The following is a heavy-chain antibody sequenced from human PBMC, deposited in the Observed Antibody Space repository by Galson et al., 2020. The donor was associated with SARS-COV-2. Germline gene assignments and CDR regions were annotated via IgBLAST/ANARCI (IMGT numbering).Heavy chain of an antibody. D-gene: IGHD2-15*01. J-gene: IGHJ6*02. V-gene: IGHV3-66*01. Sequence: GGSLRLSCAASGFMVSNNYMTWVRQTPGKGLEWVALIFSNGSTYYADSAKGRFSVSRDTSKNTLPLQMNSLRAEDTGVYICTRAPPLCSGKVCYWERFYYYGMDVWGQGTTVTVS. CDR3: TRAPPLCSGKVCYWERFYYYGMDV. CDR1: GFMVSNNY. CDR2: IFSNGST.